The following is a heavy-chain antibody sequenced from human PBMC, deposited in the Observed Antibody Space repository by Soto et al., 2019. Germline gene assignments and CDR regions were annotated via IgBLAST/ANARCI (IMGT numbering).Heavy chain of an antibody. CDR1: GGSISSGGYS. CDR3: ASSGETGRYYYYGMDV. Sequence: PSETLSLTCAVSGGSISSGGYSWSWIRQPPGKGLEWIGYIYHSGSTYYNPSLKSRVTISVDRSKNQFSLKLSSVTAADTAVYYCASSGETGRYYYYGMDVWGQGTTVTVSS. D-gene: IGHD1-1*01. CDR2: IYHSGST. V-gene: IGHV4-30-2*01. J-gene: IGHJ6*02.